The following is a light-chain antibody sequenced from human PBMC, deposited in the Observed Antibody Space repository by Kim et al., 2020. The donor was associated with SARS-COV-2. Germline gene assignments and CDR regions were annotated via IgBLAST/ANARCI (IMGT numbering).Light chain of an antibody. Sequence: QSIPTTSTGTSSDVSAYKYVSWYQQYPGRAPKIIVYGVTERPSGVSNRFSASKSGNTASLTISGLQADDEADYYCCSYTSSSTWVFGGGTQLTVL. CDR2: GVT. J-gene: IGLJ2*01. CDR1: SSDVSAYKY. V-gene: IGLV2-14*04. CDR3: CSYTSSSTWV.